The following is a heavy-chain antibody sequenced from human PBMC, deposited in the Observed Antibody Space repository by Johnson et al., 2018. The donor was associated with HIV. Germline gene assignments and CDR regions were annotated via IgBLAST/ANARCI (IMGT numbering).Heavy chain of an antibody. J-gene: IGHJ3*02. CDR3: ARSNWAHFDAFDI. D-gene: IGHD7-27*01. V-gene: IGHV3-30-3*01. Sequence: QEKLVESGGGVVQPGRSLRLSCTASTFTFSNYAMHWVRQAPGKGLEWVALISYDGSNKYYADSVKGRFTISRDTSKNTLYLQMNSLRAEDTAVYYCARSNWAHFDAFDIWGQGTMVTVSS. CDR2: ISYDGSNK. CDR1: TFTFSNYA.